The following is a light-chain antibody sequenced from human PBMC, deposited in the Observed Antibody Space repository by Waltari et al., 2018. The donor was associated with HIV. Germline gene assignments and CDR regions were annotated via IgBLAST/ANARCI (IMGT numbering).Light chain of an antibody. CDR2: SNH. J-gene: IGLJ2*01. CDR3: AAWDDSLNGVV. V-gene: IGLV1-44*01. Sequence: QSVLTQPPSASGTPGQRVTISCSGSSSNTGSNTVNWYQHLPGTAPKLLIYSNHQRPSGVPDRFSGSKSGTSASLAISGLQSEDEADYYCAAWDDSLNGVVFGGGTKLTVL. CDR1: SSNTGSNT.